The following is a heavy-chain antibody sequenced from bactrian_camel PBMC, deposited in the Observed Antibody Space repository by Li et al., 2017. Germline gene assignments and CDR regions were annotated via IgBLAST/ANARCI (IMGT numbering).Heavy chain of an antibody. J-gene: IGHJ4*01. V-gene: IGHV3S53*01. CDR3: NLVLPYPVGDYELDCSTVDSY. D-gene: IGHD5*01. Sequence: QLVESGGGSVQAGGSLRLSCATSGYRDVSCSMGWWRQAPGKERELVPSIHTDGSTYYGDSVKGRFTISRDNAKNTVYLEMNRLKPEETAIYFCNLVLPYPVGDYELDCSTVDSYWGQGTQVTVS. CDR2: IHTDGST. CDR1: GYRDVSCS.